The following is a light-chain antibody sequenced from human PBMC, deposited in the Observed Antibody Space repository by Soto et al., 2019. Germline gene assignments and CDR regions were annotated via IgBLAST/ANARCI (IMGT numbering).Light chain of an antibody. Sequence: QSVLTQPPSASGTPGQRVTISCSGSSSNIGGNIVNWYQQLPGTAPKLLIHSNNQRPSGVPDRFSGSKSGTSASLAISGLQSADEADYYCAAWDDSLNGVVFGGGTKLTVL. CDR3: AAWDDSLNGVV. V-gene: IGLV1-44*01. CDR1: SSNIGGNI. J-gene: IGLJ2*01. CDR2: SNN.